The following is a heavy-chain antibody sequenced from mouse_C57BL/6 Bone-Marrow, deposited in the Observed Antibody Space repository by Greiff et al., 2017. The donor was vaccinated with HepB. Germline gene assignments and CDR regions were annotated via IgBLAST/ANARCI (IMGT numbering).Heavy chain of an antibody. CDR3: ARESSSYPYWYFDV. CDR2: IDPSDSYT. D-gene: IGHD1-1*01. CDR1: GYTFTSYW. J-gene: IGHJ1*03. V-gene: IGHV1-50*01. Sequence: QVQLQQPGAELVKPGASVKLSCKASGYTFTSYWMQWVKQRPGQGLEWIGEIDPSDSYTNYNQKFKGKATLTVDPSSSTAYMQLSSLTSEDSAVYYCARESSSYPYWYFDVWGTGTTVTVSS.